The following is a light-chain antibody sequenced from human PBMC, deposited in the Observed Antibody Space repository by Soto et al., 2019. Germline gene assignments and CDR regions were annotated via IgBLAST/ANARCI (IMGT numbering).Light chain of an antibody. CDR1: QSFSSN. CDR2: GAS. J-gene: IGKJ1*01. Sequence: EIVMTQSPATLSVSPGERATLSCRASQSFSSNLAWYQQKPGQAPRLLIYGASTRATGIPARFSGSGSGTEFPLTISSLQSEYFAVYYCQQYNNWLGTFGQGTKVEIK. CDR3: QQYNNWLGT. V-gene: IGKV3-15*01.